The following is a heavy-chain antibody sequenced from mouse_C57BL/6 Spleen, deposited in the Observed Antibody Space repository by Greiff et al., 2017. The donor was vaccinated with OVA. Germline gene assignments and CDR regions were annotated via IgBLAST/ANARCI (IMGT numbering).Heavy chain of an antibody. D-gene: IGHD2-3*01. CDR2: IDPSDSET. V-gene: IGHV1-52*01. Sequence: VQLQQPGAELVRPGSSVKLSCKASGYTFTSYWMHWVKQRPIQGLEWIGNIDPSDSETHYNQKFKDKATLTVDKSSSTAYMQLSSLTSEDSAVYYCARYESYWYFDVWGTGTTVTVSS. J-gene: IGHJ1*03. CDR1: GYTFTSYW. CDR3: ARYESYWYFDV.